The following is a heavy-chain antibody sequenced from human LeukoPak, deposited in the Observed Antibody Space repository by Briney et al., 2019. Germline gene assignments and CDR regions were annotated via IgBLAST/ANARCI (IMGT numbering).Heavy chain of an antibody. CDR1: GFTVSSNY. D-gene: IGHD6-19*01. CDR3: ARSAMNRSGWYAAFDI. Sequence: TGGSLRLSCAASGFTVSSNYMSWVRQAPGKGLEWIGEINHSGSTNYNPSLKSRVTISVDTSKNQFSLKLSSVTAADTAVYYCARSAMNRSGWYAAFDIWGQGTMVTVSS. J-gene: IGHJ3*02. CDR2: INHSGST. V-gene: IGHV4-34*01.